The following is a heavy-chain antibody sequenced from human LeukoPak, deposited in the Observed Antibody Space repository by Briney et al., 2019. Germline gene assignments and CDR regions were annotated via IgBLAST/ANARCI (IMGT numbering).Heavy chain of an antibody. V-gene: IGHV4-4*07. CDR3: ARGGGCSSTTCYEFDY. Sequence: SETLSLTCTVSGGSISTYYWSWIRQPAGKGLEWIGRIYTSGSTNYNPSLKSRVTISVDKSKNQFSLKLNSVTAADTAVYYCARGGGCSSTTCYEFDYWGQGPLVTVSS. CDR1: GGSISTYY. CDR2: IYTSGST. D-gene: IGHD2-2*01. J-gene: IGHJ4*02.